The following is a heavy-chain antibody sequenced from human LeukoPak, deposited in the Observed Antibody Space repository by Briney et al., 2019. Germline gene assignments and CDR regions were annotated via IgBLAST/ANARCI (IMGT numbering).Heavy chain of an antibody. D-gene: IGHD2-21*01. CDR3: ARDCGGDCYYDY. CDR2: ISGSGGST. CDR1: GFTFSSYA. V-gene: IGHV3-23*01. J-gene: IGHJ4*02. Sequence: GGSLRLSCAASGFTFSSYAMSGVRQAPGKGLEWVSAISGSGGSTYYADSVKGRFTISRDNSKNTLYLQMNSLRAEDTAVYYCARDCGGDCYYDYWGQGTLVTVSS.